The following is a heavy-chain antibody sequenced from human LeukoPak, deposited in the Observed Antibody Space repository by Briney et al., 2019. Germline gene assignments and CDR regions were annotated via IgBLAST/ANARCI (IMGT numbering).Heavy chain of an antibody. D-gene: IGHD2-8*02. CDR2: ISSSSSYI. CDR3: ARAVAGLVVIDY. CDR1: GFTFSSYS. Sequence: GGSLRLSCAASGFTFSSYSMNWVRQAPGKGLEWVSSISSSSSYIYYADSVEGRFTISRDNAKNSQYLQMNSLRAEDTAVYYCARAVAGLVVIDYWGQGTLVTVSS. V-gene: IGHV3-21*01. J-gene: IGHJ4*02.